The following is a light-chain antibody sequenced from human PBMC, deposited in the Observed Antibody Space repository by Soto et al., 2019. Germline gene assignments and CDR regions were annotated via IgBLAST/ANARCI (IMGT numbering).Light chain of an antibody. Sequence: ILLTQSPATMSLSPGERATLSCRASQSVSSYLAWYQQKPGQAPRLLIYDVSNRAAGIPARFSGSGSGTDFTLTISSLEPEDFAVYYCQQRSNWLRTFGQGTKVDI. V-gene: IGKV3-11*01. CDR1: QSVSSY. J-gene: IGKJ1*01. CDR3: QQRSNWLRT. CDR2: DVS.